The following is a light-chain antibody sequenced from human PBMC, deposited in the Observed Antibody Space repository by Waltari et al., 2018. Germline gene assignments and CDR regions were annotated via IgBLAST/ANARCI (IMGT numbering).Light chain of an antibody. Sequence: QSALTQPPSASGSPGQSVTISCTGTTSDGGSYKYVSWYQQHPGKAPKLLIYEVSERPSGVPDRFSGSKSGNTASLTVSGLQADDEADYYCSSYAGRNSFNVLFGGGTKLTVL. CDR2: EVS. J-gene: IGLJ2*01. CDR3: SSYAGRNSFNVL. CDR1: TSDGGSYKY. V-gene: IGLV2-8*01.